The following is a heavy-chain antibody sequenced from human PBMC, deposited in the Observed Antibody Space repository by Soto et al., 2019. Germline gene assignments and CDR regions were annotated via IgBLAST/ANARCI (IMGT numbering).Heavy chain of an antibody. D-gene: IGHD3-9*01. CDR3: ARGDYDIETGPIAPDY. V-gene: IGHV3-53*01. J-gene: IGHJ4*02. CDR2: IYSGGRT. CDR1: GFTVSSNY. Sequence: EVQLVESGGGLIQPGVSLSLSCAASGFTVSSNYMSWVRQAPGKGLERVSVIYSGGRTYYADSWRGRFTISRDNSKNTLYLQINCLRAEDKAVYYCARGDYDIETGPIAPDYWGQRTLVTVSS.